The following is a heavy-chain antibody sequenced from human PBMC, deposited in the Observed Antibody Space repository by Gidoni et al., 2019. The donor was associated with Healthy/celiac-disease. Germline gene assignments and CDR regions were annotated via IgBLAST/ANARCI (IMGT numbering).Heavy chain of an antibody. CDR1: GFTFSSYS. V-gene: IGHV3-21*01. J-gene: IGHJ4*02. Sequence: EVQLVESGGGLVKPGGSLRLSCAASGFTFSSYSMNWVRQAPGKGLEWVSSISSSSSYIYYADSVKGRFTISRDNAKNSLYLQMNSLRAEDTAVYYCARGPSSGGSSGWFIDYWGQGTLVTVSS. CDR3: ARGPSSGGSSGWFIDY. D-gene: IGHD6-19*01. CDR2: ISSSSSYI.